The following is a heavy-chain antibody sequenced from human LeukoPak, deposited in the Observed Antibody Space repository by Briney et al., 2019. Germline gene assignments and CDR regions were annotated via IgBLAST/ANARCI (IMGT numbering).Heavy chain of an antibody. Sequence: GGSLRLSCAASGFTFSSYAMSWVRQAPGMGLEWVSAISGSGGSTYYADSVKGRFTISRDNSKNTLYLQMNSLRAEDTAVYYCAKDHRSSRDYFDYWGQGTLVTVSS. V-gene: IGHV3-23*01. CDR3: AKDHRSSRDYFDY. J-gene: IGHJ4*02. CDR2: ISGSGGST. CDR1: GFTFSSYA. D-gene: IGHD6-13*01.